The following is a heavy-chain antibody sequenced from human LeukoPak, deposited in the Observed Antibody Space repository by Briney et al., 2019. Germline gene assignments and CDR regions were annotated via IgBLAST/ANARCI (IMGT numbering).Heavy chain of an antibody. D-gene: IGHD3-22*01. CDR2: ISGSGGST. CDR3: AKDRYYYDSSGYYYDY. Sequence: PGGSLRLSCAASGFTFSSYAMSWVRQAPGKGLEWVSAISGSGGSTYYADSVKGRFTISRDNSKNTLYLQMNSLRAADTAVYYRAKDRYYYDSSGYYYDYWGQGTLVTVSS. V-gene: IGHV3-23*01. J-gene: IGHJ4*02. CDR1: GFTFSSYA.